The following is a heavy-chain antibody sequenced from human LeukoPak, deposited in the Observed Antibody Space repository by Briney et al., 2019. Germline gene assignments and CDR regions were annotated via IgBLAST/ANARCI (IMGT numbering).Heavy chain of an antibody. CDR2: IYYSGST. Sequence: SGTLSLTCTVSGVSISSYYWSWLRQPPGKGLEWIGYIYYSGSTNYNPSLKSRVTISVDTSKNQFSLKLSSVTAADTAVYYCARSTWGYCSSTSCYGYDNYAFDYWGQGTLVTVSS. J-gene: IGHJ4*02. V-gene: IGHV4-59*01. CDR3: ARSTWGYCSSTSCYGYDNYAFDY. CDR1: GVSISSYY. D-gene: IGHD2-2*01.